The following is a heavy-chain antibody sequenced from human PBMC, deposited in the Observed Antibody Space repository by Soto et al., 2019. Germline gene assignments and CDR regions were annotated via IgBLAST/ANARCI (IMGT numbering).Heavy chain of an antibody. D-gene: IGHD6-13*01. CDR2: IYYSGSA. Sequence: SETLSLTCTVSGGSISSYYWSWIRQPPGKGLEWIGYIYYSGSANYNPSLKSRVTISVDTSKNQFSLKLSSVTAADTAVYYCARESQQQLVRFVYYWGQGTLVTVSS. CDR3: ARESQQQLVRFVYY. CDR1: GGSISSYY. V-gene: IGHV4-59*01. J-gene: IGHJ4*02.